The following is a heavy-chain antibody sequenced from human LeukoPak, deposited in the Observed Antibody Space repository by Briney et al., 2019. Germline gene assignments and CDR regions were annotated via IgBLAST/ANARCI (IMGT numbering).Heavy chain of an antibody. CDR2: IKSKAYSGTI. V-gene: IGHV3-15*07. J-gene: IGHJ6*02. CDR1: GFTFSSYS. CDR3: TTDYGSSLSSYYYYGMDV. D-gene: IGHD1-26*01. Sequence: GGSLRLSCAASGFTFSSYSMNWVRQAPGKGLEWVGRIKSKAYSGTIDYAAPVKGRYTISRDDSKNTLYLQMNSPKTEDTAMYYCTTDYGSSLSSYYYYGMDVWGQGTTVTVSS.